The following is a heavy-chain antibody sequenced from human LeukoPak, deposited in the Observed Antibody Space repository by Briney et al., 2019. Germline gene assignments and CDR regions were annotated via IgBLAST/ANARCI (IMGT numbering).Heavy chain of an antibody. J-gene: IGHJ4*02. Sequence: GGSLRLSCAASGFTFSSYGMHWVRQAPGKGLEWVAVISYDGSNKYCADSVKGRFTISRDNSKNSLYLQMNSLRAEDTAVYYCARGGGGGSLDYWGQGTLVTVSS. D-gene: IGHD1-26*01. CDR1: GFTFSSYG. CDR2: ISYDGSNK. V-gene: IGHV3-30*03. CDR3: ARGGGGGSLDY.